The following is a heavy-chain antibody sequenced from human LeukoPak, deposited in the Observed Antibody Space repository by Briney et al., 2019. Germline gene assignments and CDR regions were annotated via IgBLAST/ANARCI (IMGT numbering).Heavy chain of an antibody. CDR3: ARDLDIVGATEGGGLDY. Sequence: SVKVSCKASGDTFSSYTISWLRQAPGQGLEWMGGIIPIFGTANYTQKFQGRVTITTDESTSTAYMELSSLRSEDTAVYYCARDLDIVGATEGGGLDYWGQGTLVTVSS. J-gene: IGHJ4*02. D-gene: IGHD1-26*01. CDR2: IIPIFGTA. CDR1: GDTFSSYT. V-gene: IGHV1-69*05.